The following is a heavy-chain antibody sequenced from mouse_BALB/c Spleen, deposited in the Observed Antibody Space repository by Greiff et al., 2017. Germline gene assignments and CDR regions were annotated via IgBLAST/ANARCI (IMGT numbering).Heavy chain of an antibody. D-gene: IGHD2-3*01. CDR1: GFTFSSYT. J-gene: IGHJ3*01. CDR2: ISSGGSYT. V-gene: IGHV5-6-4*01. CDR3: TRDDGYGFAY. Sequence: EVKLMESGGGLVKPGGSLKLSCAASGFTFSSYTMSWVRQTPEKRLEWVATISSGGSYTYYPDSVKGRFTISRDNAKNTLYLQMSSLKSEDTAMYYCTRDDGYGFAYWGQGTLVTVSA.